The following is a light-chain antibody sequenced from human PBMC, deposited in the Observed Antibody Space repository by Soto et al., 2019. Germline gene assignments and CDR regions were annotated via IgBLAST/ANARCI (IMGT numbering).Light chain of an antibody. Sequence: EIVLTQSPGTLSLSPGERATLSCRASQSVSSSYLAWYQQKPGQAPRLLIYGASSRATGIPDRFSGSGSGADFTLTISRLEPEGFAVYYFQQYGSAPRTFGQGTKVEI. J-gene: IGKJ1*01. CDR2: GAS. V-gene: IGKV3-20*01. CDR1: QSVSSSY. CDR3: QQYGSAPRT.